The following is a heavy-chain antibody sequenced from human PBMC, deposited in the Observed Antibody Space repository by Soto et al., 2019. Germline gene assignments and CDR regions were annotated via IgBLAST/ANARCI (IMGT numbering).Heavy chain of an antibody. Sequence: GSLRLSCAASGFTFSSYAVSWVRQAPGKGLEWVSAISGSGGSTYYADSVEGRFTISRDNSKNTLYLQMNSLRAEDTAVYYCAKASSIAAAGNWFDPWGQGTLVTVSS. V-gene: IGHV3-23*01. D-gene: IGHD6-13*01. J-gene: IGHJ5*02. CDR1: GFTFSSYA. CDR3: AKASSIAAAGNWFDP. CDR2: ISGSGGST.